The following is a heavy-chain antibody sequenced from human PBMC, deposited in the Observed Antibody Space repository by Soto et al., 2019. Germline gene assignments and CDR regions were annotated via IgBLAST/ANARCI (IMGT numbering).Heavy chain of an antibody. V-gene: IGHV3-30-3*01. Sequence: GALRLSCAASGFTFSSYAMHWVRQAQGKGLEWVAVISYDGSNKYYADSVKGRFTISRDNSKNTLYLQMNSLRAEDTAVYYCARNDYVWGSYDPLDYWGQGTLVTVSS. J-gene: IGHJ4*02. CDR1: GFTFSSYA. CDR2: ISYDGSNK. CDR3: ARNDYVWGSYDPLDY. D-gene: IGHD3-16*01.